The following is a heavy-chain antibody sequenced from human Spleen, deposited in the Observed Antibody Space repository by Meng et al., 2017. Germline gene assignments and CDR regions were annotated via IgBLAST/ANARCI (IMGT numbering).Heavy chain of an antibody. CDR3: ARADTVTSNFDY. V-gene: IGHV3-23*01. J-gene: IGHJ4*02. CDR2: LSGGGFTT. CDR1: GFSFSSYA. Sequence: LSLTSAASGFSFSSYAMSWVRHAPGKGLEWVSALSGGGFTTYYADSVKGRFTISRDNSKNTLYLQMNSLRAEDTAVYYCARADTVTSNFDYWGQGTLVTVSS. D-gene: IGHD4-17*01.